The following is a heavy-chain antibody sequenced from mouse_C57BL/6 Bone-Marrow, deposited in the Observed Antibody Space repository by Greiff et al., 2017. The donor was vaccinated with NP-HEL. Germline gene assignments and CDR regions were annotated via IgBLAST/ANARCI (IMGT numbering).Heavy chain of an antibody. CDR2: INPNYGTT. CDR3: ASHIYDGYYYYAMDY. D-gene: IGHD2-3*01. CDR1: GYSFTDCN. V-gene: IGHV1-39*01. Sequence: VQLQQSGPELVKPGASVKISCKASGYSFTDCNMNWVKQSNGKSLEWIGVINPNYGTTSYNQKFKGKATLTVDQSSSTAYMQLNSLTSEDSAVYYWASHIYDGYYYYAMDYWGQGTSVTVSS. J-gene: IGHJ4*01.